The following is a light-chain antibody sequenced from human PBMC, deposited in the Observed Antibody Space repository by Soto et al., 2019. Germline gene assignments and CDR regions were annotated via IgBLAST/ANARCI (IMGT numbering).Light chain of an antibody. V-gene: IGKV3D-15*01. Sequence: EIVLTQSPGTLSLSPGERATLSCRASQSASSTYFAWYQQKPGQAPRLLIYGASTRATGIPDRFSGSGSGTEFTLTINSLQSEDFAIYYCQQHNDWPLTFGPGTKVDLK. CDR2: GAS. CDR1: QSASSTY. J-gene: IGKJ3*01. CDR3: QQHNDWPLT.